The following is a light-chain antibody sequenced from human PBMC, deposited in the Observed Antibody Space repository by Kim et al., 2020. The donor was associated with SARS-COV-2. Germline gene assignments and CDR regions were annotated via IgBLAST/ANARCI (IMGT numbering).Light chain of an antibody. V-gene: IGLV3-19*01. CDR2: GKN. CDR1: SLRSYY. Sequence: SSELTQDPAVSVALGQTVRITCQGDSLRSYYASRYQQKPGQAPVLVIYGKNNRPSGIPDRFSGSSSGNTASWTITGAQAEDETDYYCNSRDSSGKHVVFGGGTQLTVL. J-gene: IGLJ2*01. CDR3: NSRDSSGKHVV.